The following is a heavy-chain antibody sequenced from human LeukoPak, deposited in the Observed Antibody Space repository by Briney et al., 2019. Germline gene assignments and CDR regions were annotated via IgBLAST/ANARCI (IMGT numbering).Heavy chain of an antibody. Sequence: PSETLSLTCSVSGDSISRSDSYWDWIRQPPGKGLEGIGTIYYSGRTYYSPSLNSRVTMSVDTSSNQFSLNLRSVTAADTAVYYCARRRYYDGSGYLEWGQGTLRSVSS. D-gene: IGHD3-22*01. CDR1: GDSISRSDSY. CDR3: ARRRYYDGSGYLE. CDR2: IYYSGRT. J-gene: IGHJ1*01. V-gene: IGHV4-39*01.